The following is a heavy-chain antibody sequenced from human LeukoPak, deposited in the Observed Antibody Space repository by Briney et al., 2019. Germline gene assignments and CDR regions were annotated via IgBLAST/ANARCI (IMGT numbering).Heavy chain of an antibody. CDR3: ARDPDSGSYRGTFDY. Sequence: ASVKVSCKASGYTFTSYGISWVRQAPGQGLEWMGWINPNSGGTNYAQKFQGRVTMTRDTSISTAYMELSRLRSDDTAVYYCARDPDSGSYRGTFDYWGQGTLVTVSS. D-gene: IGHD1-26*01. CDR1: GYTFTSYG. J-gene: IGHJ4*02. V-gene: IGHV1-2*02. CDR2: INPNSGGT.